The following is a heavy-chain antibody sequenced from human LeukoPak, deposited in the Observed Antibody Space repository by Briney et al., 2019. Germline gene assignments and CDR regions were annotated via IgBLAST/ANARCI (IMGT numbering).Heavy chain of an antibody. V-gene: IGHV4-34*01. Sequence: SETLSLTCSVSGGSIFSYYWSWIRQPPGKGLEWIGEINHSGSTNYNPSLKSRVTISVDTSKNQFSLKLSSVTAADTAVYYCARGPYSSSSPFDYWGQGTLVTVSS. D-gene: IGHD6-6*01. CDR1: GGSIFSYY. CDR3: ARGPYSSSSPFDY. CDR2: INHSGST. J-gene: IGHJ4*02.